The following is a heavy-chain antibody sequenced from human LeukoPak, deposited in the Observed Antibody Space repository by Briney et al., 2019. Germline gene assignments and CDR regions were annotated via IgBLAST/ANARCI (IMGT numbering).Heavy chain of an antibody. Sequence: GGSLRLSCAVSGITLINYGMSWVRQAPGKGLEWVAGICDSGGRTNYADSVKGRFTISRDNPKNTIYLQMNSLRAEDTAVYFCAKRGVVIRVILVGFHKEAYYFDSWGQGALLTVSS. D-gene: IGHD3-22*01. CDR3: AKRGVVIRVILVGFHKEAYYFDS. J-gene: IGHJ4*02. CDR1: GITLINYG. V-gene: IGHV3-23*01. CDR2: ICDSGGRT.